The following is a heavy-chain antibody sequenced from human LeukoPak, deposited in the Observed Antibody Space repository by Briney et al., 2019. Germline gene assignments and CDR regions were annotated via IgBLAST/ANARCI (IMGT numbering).Heavy chain of an antibody. CDR2: FDPEDGET. D-gene: IGHD2-2*01. V-gene: IGHV1-24*01. CDR3: ATGGVVVPAATSPLDY. CDR1: GYTLTELS. J-gene: IGHJ4*02. Sequence: ASVKVSCKVSGYTLTELSMHWVRQAPGKGLEWIGGFDPEDGETIYAQKFQGRVTMTEDTSTDTAYMELSSLRSEDTAVYYCATGGVVVPAATSPLDYWGQGTLVTVSS.